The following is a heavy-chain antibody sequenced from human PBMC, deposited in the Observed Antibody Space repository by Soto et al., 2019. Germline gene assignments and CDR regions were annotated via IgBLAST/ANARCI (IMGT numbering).Heavy chain of an antibody. CDR2: VWSAGINK. D-gene: IGHD4-17*01. V-gene: IGHV3-33*01. J-gene: IGHJ6*02. CDR3: ARAVDTTTVTRGGVDV. Sequence: QAQLVESGGGVVQPGRSLRLSCAASGFTFNNYGMHWVRQAPGEGLEWVAVVWSAGINKYYADSVKGRFTISRDDSKNTLYLQMNSLRVEDTAMYYCARAVDTTTVTRGGVDVWGQGTTVTVSS. CDR1: GFTFNNYG.